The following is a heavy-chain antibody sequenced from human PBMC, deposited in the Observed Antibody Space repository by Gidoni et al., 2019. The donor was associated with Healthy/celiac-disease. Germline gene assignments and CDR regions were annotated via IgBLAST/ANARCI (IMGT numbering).Heavy chain of an antibody. V-gene: IGHV4-59*01. CDR1: GGSISRYY. Sequence: QVQLQESGPGLVKPSETLSLTCPVSGGSISRYYWSWIRQPQGKGLEWIGYIYYSGSNNYNTSLKSRVTISGETSKNQLSLKLSSVTAADTAVYYCARAGTDRWIGTNWFDPWGQGTRVTVSS. J-gene: IGHJ5*02. CDR3: ARAGTDRWIGTNWFDP. D-gene: IGHD6-13*01. CDR2: IYYSGSN.